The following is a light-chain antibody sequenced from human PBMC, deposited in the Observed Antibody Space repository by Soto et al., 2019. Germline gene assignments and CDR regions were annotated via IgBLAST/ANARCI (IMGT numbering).Light chain of an antibody. J-gene: IGKJ1*01. CDR1: QSISSY. CDR3: QLYNRKTWS. Sequence: DIQMTQSPSSLSASVGDRVTITCRASQSISSYLNWYQQKPGKAPKLLIYAASSLQSGVPSRFSGSGSGTEFTLTITTLQPDDFPTYFCQLYNRKTWSFGPGTKVDI. V-gene: IGKV1-39*01. CDR2: AAS.